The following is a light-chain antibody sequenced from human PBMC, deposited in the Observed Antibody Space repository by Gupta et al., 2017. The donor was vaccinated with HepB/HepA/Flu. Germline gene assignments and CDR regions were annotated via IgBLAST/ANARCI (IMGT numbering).Light chain of an antibody. V-gene: IGKV3-15*01. CDR1: QSVSSS. Sequence: EIVMTQSRDTLSVSPGERATLSCRASQSVSSSLAWYQQKPGQAPSLLMYGASTRAAGVPARFSGSGSGTDFTLTITNLQSEDFAVYYCQQYNDWPPSTFGQGTRLEIK. J-gene: IGKJ5*01. CDR3: QQYNDWPPST. CDR2: GAS.